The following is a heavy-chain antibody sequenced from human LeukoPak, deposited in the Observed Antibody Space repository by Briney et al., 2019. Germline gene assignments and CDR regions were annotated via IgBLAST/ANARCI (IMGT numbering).Heavy chain of an antibody. CDR2: ISAYNGNT. D-gene: IGHD3-22*01. CDR3: ASSEAVGSGYYTFDY. CDR1: GYTFTSYG. V-gene: IGHV1-18*01. J-gene: IGHJ4*02. Sequence: ASVKVSCKASGYTFTSYGISWVRQAPGQGLEWMGWISAYNGNTNYAQKLQGRVTMTTDTSTSTAYMELRSLRSDDTAVYYCASSEAVGSGYYTFDYWGQGTLVTVSS.